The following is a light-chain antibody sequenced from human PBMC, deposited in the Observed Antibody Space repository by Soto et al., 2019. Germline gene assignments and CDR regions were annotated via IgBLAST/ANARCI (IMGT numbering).Light chain of an antibody. CDR1: SSNIGAGYD. Sequence: QSVLTQPPSVSGAPGQRVTISCTGSSSNIGAGYDVHWYQQLPGTAPKLLIYGNSNRPSGVPDRFSGSKSGTSASLAITGFQAEDEADYYCQSYDISLSGSRVFGGGTKLTVL. CDR2: GNS. CDR3: QSYDISLSGSRV. V-gene: IGLV1-40*01. J-gene: IGLJ2*01.